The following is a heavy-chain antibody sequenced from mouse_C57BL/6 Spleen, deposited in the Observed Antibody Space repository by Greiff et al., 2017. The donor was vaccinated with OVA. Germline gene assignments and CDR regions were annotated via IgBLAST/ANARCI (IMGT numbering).Heavy chain of an antibody. CDR2: IDPDTGGT. J-gene: IGHJ2*01. Sequence: QVQLQQSGAELVRPGASVTLSCTASGYTFTDYEMPWVKQTPVHGLEWIGSIDPDTGGTAYTQKFTGKAILTADKSSSTAYLELRSRTSEDSAVYYCTRSSDDWGQGTTVTVSS. CDR3: TRSSDD. V-gene: IGHV1-15*01. CDR1: GYTFTDYE.